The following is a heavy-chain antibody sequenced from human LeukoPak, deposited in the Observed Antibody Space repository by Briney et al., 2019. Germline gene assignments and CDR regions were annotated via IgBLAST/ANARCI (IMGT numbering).Heavy chain of an antibody. J-gene: IGHJ3*02. CDR2: ISSSSSTI. CDR1: GFTFSSYS. Sequence: GGSLRLSCAASGFTFSSYSMNWVRQAPGKGLEWVSYISSSSSTIYYADSVKGRFTISRDNSKNTLYLQMNSLRAEDTAVYYCAKDFSAAATDAFDIWGQGTMVTVSS. D-gene: IGHD6-13*01. V-gene: IGHV3-48*01. CDR3: AKDFSAAATDAFDI.